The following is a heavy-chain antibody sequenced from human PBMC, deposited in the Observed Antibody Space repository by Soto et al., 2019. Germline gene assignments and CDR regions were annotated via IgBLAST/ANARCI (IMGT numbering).Heavy chain of an antibody. V-gene: IGHV3-23*01. J-gene: IGHJ4*02. CDR3: AKDTPVVMFLFDS. CDR1: EFTFYTYA. Sequence: GGSLRLSXTASEFTFYTYAMTWVRQAPGKGLEWVSSITDTGVSTYYADSVKGRFTISRDNSRNTLYLQMNSLRTDDTAVYYCAKDTPVVMFLFDSWGRGTLVTVSS. D-gene: IGHD2-21*01. CDR2: ITDTGVST.